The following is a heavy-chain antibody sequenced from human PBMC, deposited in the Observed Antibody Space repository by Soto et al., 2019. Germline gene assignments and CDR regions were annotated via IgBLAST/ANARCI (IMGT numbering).Heavy chain of an antibody. CDR2: IFYTGST. CDR1: GGSISSYY. V-gene: IGHV4-59*12. Sequence: SETLSLTCTVSGGSISSYYWTWLRQHPEKGLEWIGYIFYTGSTYYNPSLRSRATISVDTSKNQFSLKLSSVTAADTAVYYCARVGGINWFDPWGQGTLVTVSS. D-gene: IGHD3-16*01. J-gene: IGHJ5*02. CDR3: ARVGGINWFDP.